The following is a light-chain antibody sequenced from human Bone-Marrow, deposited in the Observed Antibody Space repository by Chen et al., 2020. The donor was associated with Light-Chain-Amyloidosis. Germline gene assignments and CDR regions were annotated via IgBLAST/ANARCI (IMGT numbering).Light chain of an antibody. V-gene: IGLV3-25*03. Sequence: SYELTQPPSVSVSPGQTARITCSGDDLPTKYAYWYQQKPGQAPVLVIHRDTERPSGIAERFSGSSSGTTATLTIRGVQAEDEADYHCQSADSSGTYEVTFGGGTKLTVL. CDR2: RDT. CDR3: QSADSSGTYEVT. J-gene: IGLJ2*01. CDR1: DLPTKY.